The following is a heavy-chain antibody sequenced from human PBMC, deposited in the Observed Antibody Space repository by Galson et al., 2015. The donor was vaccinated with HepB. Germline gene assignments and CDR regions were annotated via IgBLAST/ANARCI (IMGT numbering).Heavy chain of an antibody. CDR1: GYTFPSYG. D-gene: IGHD6-13*01. CDR3: ARDPIASAGSPPNYYYFYMDV. Sequence: SVKVSCKASGYTFPSYGINWVRQAPGQGLEWVGWISTYNGHTNSAQHLQGRVTMTTDTSTSTAYMELGSLRSDDTAVYYCARDPIASAGSPPNYYYFYMDVWGKGTTVTVSS. V-gene: IGHV1-18*01. CDR2: ISTYNGHT. J-gene: IGHJ6*03.